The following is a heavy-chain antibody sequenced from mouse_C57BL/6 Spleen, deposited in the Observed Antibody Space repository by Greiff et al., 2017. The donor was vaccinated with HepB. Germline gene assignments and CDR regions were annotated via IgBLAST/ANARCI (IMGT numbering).Heavy chain of an antibody. V-gene: IGHV14-4*01. Sequence: VQLQHSGAELVRPGASVKLSCTASGFNIKDDYMHWVKQRPEQGLEWIGWIDPENGDTEYASKFQGKATITADTSSNTAYLQLSSLTSEDTAVYYCTHYYGSRGYWGQGTTLTVSS. CDR3: THYYGSRGY. D-gene: IGHD1-1*01. CDR1: GFNIKDDY. CDR2: IDPENGDT. J-gene: IGHJ2*01.